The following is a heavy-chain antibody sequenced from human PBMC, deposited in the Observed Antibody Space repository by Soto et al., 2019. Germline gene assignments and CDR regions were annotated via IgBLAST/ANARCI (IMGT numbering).Heavy chain of an antibody. D-gene: IGHD1-26*01. Sequence: QVQLVQSGAEVKKPGASVKVSCKASGYTFTGYYMHWVRQAPGQGLEWMGWINPNSGGTNYEQKFQGRVTMYRDTSIRTAYKELSSLETDDTDVYYCARVGQHTEEWVSSGSHHGWSDPRGQGPLVTVSS. J-gene: IGHJ5*02. CDR1: GYTFTGYY. V-gene: IGHV1-2*02. CDR3: ARVGQHTEEWVSSGSHHGWSDP. CDR2: INPNSGGT.